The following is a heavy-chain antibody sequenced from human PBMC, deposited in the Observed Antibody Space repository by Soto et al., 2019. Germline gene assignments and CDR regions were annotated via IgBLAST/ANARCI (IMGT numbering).Heavy chain of an antibody. D-gene: IGHD2-15*01. CDR3: AKDGGREGYFGNWFDP. Sequence: QVQLVQSVAEVKKPVSSVKVSCKASGGTFSNYAITWVRQAPGQGLEWLGRIIPIFGTTDYAQKFQGRVTITADESTTTAYMELSSLRSDDTAVYYCAKDGGREGYFGNWFDPWGQGTLVTVSS. V-gene: IGHV1-69*15. J-gene: IGHJ5*02. CDR1: GGTFSNYA. CDR2: IIPIFGTT.